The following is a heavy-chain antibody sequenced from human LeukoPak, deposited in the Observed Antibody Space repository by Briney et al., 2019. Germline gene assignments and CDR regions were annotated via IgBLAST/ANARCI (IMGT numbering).Heavy chain of an antibody. CDR1: GFTFSSFD. CDR3: ARGPRRGQYYYTDV. Sequence: GGSLRLSCAASGFTFSSFDMHWVREPPGQGLEWVSTIGTASDTYYAGSVEGRFTLSRDNSKNSLYLQMNSLTAGDTAVYYCARGPRRGQYYYTDVWGKGSTVTVSS. V-gene: IGHV3-13*01. CDR2: IGTASDT. D-gene: IGHD3/OR15-3a*01. J-gene: IGHJ6*03.